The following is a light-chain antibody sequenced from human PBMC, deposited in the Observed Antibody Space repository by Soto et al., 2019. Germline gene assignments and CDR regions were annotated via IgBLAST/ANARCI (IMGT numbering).Light chain of an antibody. V-gene: IGKV3-20*01. CDR1: QSVSSSY. Sequence: EIVLTQSPGTLSLSPGERATLSCRASQSVSSSYLAWYQQKPGQAPRLLIYGASSRATGIPDRFTGSGSGTDFTLTIRRLEPEDFAGYYCQQYGSSPWTFRQGTKVEIK. CDR3: QQYGSSPWT. CDR2: GAS. J-gene: IGKJ1*01.